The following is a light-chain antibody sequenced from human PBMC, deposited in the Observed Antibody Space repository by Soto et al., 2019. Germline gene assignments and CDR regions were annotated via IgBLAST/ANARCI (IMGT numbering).Light chain of an antibody. CDR3: CSYAGTFYV. CDR1: SSDFGGYNY. J-gene: IGLJ1*01. V-gene: IGLV2-11*01. Sequence: QSVLTQPRSVSGSPGQSVTISRTGTSSDFGGYNYVSWYQHHPGKAPKLMIYDVSERPSGVPDRFSGSKSGNTASLTISGLQAEDDADYYCCSYAGTFYVFGTGTKVTVL. CDR2: DVS.